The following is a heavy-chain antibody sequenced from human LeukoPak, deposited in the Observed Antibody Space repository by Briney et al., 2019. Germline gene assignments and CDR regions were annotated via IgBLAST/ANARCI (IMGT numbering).Heavy chain of an antibody. CDR1: GFTVSSNY. CDR2: IYDSGTT. CDR3: AGRRSSGWYAY. V-gene: IGHV3-53*01. Sequence: GRSLRLSCATSGFTVSSNYMSWVRQAPGKGLEWVSVIYDSGTTYYADSVKGRFLIFRDTSKSTVDLQMNSLRVEDTAVYYCAGRRSSGWYAYWGQGTLVTVSS. D-gene: IGHD6-19*01. J-gene: IGHJ4*02.